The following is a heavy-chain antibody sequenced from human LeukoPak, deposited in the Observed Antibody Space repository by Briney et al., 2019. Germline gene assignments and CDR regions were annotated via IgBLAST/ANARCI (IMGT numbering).Heavy chain of an antibody. V-gene: IGHV4-4*09. CDR3: ARRVISSSSSTFDY. CDR2: IYTSGST. D-gene: IGHD6-6*01. J-gene: IGHJ4*02. Sequence: YPSETLSLTCTVSGGSINSYYWSWIRQPPGKGLEWIGYIYTSGSTNYNPSLKSRVTISVDTSKNQFSLKLSSVTAADTAVYYCARRVISSSSSTFDYWGQGTLVTVSS. CDR1: GGSINSYY.